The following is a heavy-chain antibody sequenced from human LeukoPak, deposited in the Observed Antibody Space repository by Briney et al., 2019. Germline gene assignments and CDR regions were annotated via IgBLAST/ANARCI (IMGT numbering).Heavy chain of an antibody. J-gene: IGHJ6*03. CDR3: ARGLYSSSWYSLGYMDV. CDR1: GGSFSGYY. CDR2: INHSGST. V-gene: IGHV4-34*01. D-gene: IGHD6-13*01. Sequence: SETLSLTCAVYGGSFSGYYWSWTRQPPGKGLEWIGEINHSGSTNYNPSLKSRVTISVDTSNNQFSLKLSSVTAADTAVYYCARGLYSSSWYSLGYMDVWGKGTTVTVSS.